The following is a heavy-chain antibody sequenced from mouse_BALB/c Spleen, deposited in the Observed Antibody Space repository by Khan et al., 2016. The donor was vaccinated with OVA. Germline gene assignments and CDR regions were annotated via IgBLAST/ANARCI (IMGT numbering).Heavy chain of an antibody. V-gene: IGHV1S81*02. CDR3: TRSGYGTFAY. J-gene: IGHJ3*01. CDR1: GYIFTNYY. D-gene: IGHD2-1*01. Sequence: QVQLQQSGAELVKPGASVKLSCKASGYIFTNYYMYWVKQMPGQGLEWIGEINPSDGDTNFNEKFKTKATLTVDKSSSTAYMQLSSLTSEDSAVYYCTRSGYGTFAYWGQGTLVTVSA. CDR2: INPSDGDT.